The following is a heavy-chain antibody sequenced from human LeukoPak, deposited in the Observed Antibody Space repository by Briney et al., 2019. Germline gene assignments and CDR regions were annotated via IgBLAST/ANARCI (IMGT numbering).Heavy chain of an antibody. Sequence: SQTLSLNCTVSGGPISSGGYYWSWIRQHPGKGLEWIGYIYYSGSTYYNPSLKSRVTISVDTSKNQFSLKLSSVTAADTAVYYCARDPTTVTTIFDSWGQGTLVIVSS. J-gene: IGHJ4*02. CDR1: GGPISSGGYY. CDR2: IYYSGST. D-gene: IGHD4-17*01. CDR3: ARDPTTVTTIFDS. V-gene: IGHV4-31*03.